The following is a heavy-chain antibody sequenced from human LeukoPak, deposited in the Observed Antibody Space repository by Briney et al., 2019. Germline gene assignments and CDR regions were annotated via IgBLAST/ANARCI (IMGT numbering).Heavy chain of an antibody. CDR2: IYPGDSDT. CDR1: GYSFANYW. Sequence: GESLKISCKTFGYSFANYWIGWVRQMPGKGLEWMGIIYPGDSDTRYSPSFQGQVTISVDKSISTAYLQWSSLKASDNAMYYCARHDFWPAFDIWGQGTMVTVSS. J-gene: IGHJ3*02. CDR3: ARHDFWPAFDI. V-gene: IGHV5-51*01. D-gene: IGHD3-3*01.